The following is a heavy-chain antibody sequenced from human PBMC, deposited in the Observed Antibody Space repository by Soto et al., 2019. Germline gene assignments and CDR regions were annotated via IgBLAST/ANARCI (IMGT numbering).Heavy chain of an antibody. V-gene: IGHV3-30*03. Sequence: GGSLRLSCVASGFTFSNDGMVWVRQAPGKGLEWVTTISSDGRNEHYADSVKGRFTVSRDNSKNTLYLQMDSLGDEDTAVYYCARGATPYFDYWGQGTLVTVSS. J-gene: IGHJ4*02. CDR3: ARGATPYFDY. CDR1: GFTFSNDG. CDR2: ISSDGRNE.